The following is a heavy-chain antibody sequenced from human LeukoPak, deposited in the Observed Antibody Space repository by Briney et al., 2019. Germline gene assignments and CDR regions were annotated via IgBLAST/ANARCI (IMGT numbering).Heavy chain of an antibody. J-gene: IGHJ4*02. D-gene: IGHD3-22*01. CDR2: IWYDGTNK. Sequence: SGGSLRLSCAASGFTFSSFGMHWVRQAPGKGLEWVAVIWYDGTNKYYADSVKGRFTISRDNSKNTLYLQMNSLRTEDTAVYYCARGGSYFDISGYYFYWGQGTLVTVSS. CDR1: GFTFSSFG. CDR3: ARGGSYFDISGYYFY. V-gene: IGHV3-33*01.